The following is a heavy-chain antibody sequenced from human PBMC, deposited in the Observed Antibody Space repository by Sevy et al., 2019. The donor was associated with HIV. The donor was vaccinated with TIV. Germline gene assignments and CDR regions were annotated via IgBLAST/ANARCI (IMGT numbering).Heavy chain of an antibody. CDR3: ARALAYYYDNSGYSFDY. J-gene: IGHJ4*02. D-gene: IGHD3-22*01. CDR2: IKQDGSEK. CDR1: GFTLSSYW. Sequence: GGSLRLSCAASGFTLSSYWMSWVRQAPGKGLEWVANIKQDGSEKYYVDSVKGRFTISRDNAKNSLYLQMNSLRVEDTAAYYCARALAYYYDNSGYSFDYWGQGTLVTVSS. V-gene: IGHV3-7*01.